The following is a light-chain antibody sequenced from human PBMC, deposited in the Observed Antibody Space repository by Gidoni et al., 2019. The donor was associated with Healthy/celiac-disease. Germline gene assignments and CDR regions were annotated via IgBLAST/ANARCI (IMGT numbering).Light chain of an antibody. Sequence: EIVLTQSPATLSLSPGERATLSCRASQRVSSYLAWYQQKPGQAPRLLIYDAANRATGIPARFSGSGSGTDFTLTISSLEPEDFAVYYCQQRSNGPPWITFXXXTRLEIK. V-gene: IGKV3-11*01. CDR3: QQRSNGPPWIT. CDR2: DAA. CDR1: QRVSSY. J-gene: IGKJ5*01.